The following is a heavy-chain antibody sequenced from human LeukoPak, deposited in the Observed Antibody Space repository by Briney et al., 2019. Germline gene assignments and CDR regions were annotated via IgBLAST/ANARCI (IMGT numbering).Heavy chain of an antibody. V-gene: IGHV4-59*11. Sequence: PSETLSLTCAVYGDSFSGRYWRWIRQPPGKGLEWIGYIYYSGNTNYNPSLKSRVTISVDTSKKQFSLKLSSVTAADTAVYYCARGGTSRFDYWGQGTLVTVSS. D-gene: IGHD3-16*01. CDR3: ARGGTSRFDY. J-gene: IGHJ4*02. CDR1: GDSFSGRY. CDR2: IYYSGNT.